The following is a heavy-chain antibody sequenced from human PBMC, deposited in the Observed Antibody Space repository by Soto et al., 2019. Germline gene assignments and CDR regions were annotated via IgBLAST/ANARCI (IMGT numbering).Heavy chain of an antibody. V-gene: IGHV5-51*01. Sequence: PGESLKISCKGSVYSFTNYWIAWVRQMPGKGLEWMGIIYPGDSDTKYSPSFQGQVIISADKSVSTAYLQWSSLKASDTAMYYCARLYSDSSGYYSATCDYWGQGTQVTVSS. CDR3: ARLYSDSSGYYSATCDY. D-gene: IGHD3-22*01. CDR2: IYPGDSDT. J-gene: IGHJ4*02. CDR1: VYSFTNYW.